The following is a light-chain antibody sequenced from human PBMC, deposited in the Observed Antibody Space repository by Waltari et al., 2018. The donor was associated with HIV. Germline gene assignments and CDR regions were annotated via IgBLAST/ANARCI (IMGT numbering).Light chain of an antibody. V-gene: IGKV1-39*01. CDR2: AAS. Sequence: DIQITQPPSSLSPSVGDRVTITCRASQSISSYLNWYQQKPGKAPKLLIYAASSLQSGVPSRFSGSGSGTDFTLTISSLQLEDFATYYCHQSYSTPRTFGQGTKLEIK. J-gene: IGKJ2*01. CDR3: HQSYSTPRT. CDR1: QSISSY.